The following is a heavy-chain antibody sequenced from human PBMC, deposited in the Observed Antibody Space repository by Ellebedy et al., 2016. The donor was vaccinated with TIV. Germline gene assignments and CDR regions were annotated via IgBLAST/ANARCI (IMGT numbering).Heavy chain of an antibody. CDR1: GGSITSINYY. CDR3: VRVVPGGASFDS. J-gene: IGHJ4*02. Sequence: MPSETLSLTCTVSGGSITSINYYWSLIRQAPGKGLEWIGWIYYSGSSHYNPSLKSRVTITVDTYKNQFPRNLSSVSAADTAVYYCVRVVPGGASFDSWGQGTLVTVSA. CDR2: IYYSGSS. V-gene: IGHV4-61*01. D-gene: IGHD2-8*02.